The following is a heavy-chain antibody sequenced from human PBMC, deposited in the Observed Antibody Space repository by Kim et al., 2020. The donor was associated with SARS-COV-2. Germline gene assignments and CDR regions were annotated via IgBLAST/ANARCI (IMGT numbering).Heavy chain of an antibody. J-gene: IGHJ4*02. V-gene: IGHV3-23*03. CDR3: AKDLPGHGFYDY. Sequence: YDADSVRGRFTISRDNSKNTLHLQMDSLRVEDTAIYYCAKDLPGHGFYDYWGQGALVTVSS. D-gene: IGHD3-10*01.